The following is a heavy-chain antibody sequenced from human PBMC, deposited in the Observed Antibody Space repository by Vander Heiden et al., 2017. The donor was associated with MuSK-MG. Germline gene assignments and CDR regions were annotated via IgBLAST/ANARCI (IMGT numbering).Heavy chain of an antibody. CDR1: GYSISSGYY. CDR2: IYHSGDT. CDR3: ARDVPGDV. Sequence: QVQLQESGPGLVKPSETLSLTCAVSGYSISSGYYWGWIRQPPGKGLDWIGSIYHSGDTYYNPSLKSRVTISVDTSKNQFSLKLSSVTATDTAVYFCARDVPGDVWGKGTTGTVSS. J-gene: IGHJ6*04. V-gene: IGHV4-38-2*02.